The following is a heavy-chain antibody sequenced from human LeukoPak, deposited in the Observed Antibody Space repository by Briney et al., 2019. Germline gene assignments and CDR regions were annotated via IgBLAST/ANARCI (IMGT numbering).Heavy chain of an antibody. CDR3: AKSRPGRSYYVVDWFDP. CDR2: ISYDGSNK. CDR1: GFTFSSYA. D-gene: IGHD1-26*01. V-gene: IGHV3-30-3*02. Sequence: PGGSLRLSCAASGFTFSSYAMHWVRQAPGKGLEWVAVISYDGSNKYYADSVKGRFTTSRDNSKNTLYLQVNSLRVEDTAVYYCAKSRPGRSYYVVDWFDPWGQGTLVTVSS. J-gene: IGHJ5*02.